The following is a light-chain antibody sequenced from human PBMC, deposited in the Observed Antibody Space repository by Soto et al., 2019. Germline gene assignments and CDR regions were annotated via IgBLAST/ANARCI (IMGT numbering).Light chain of an antibody. CDR3: TSYTSSNTYV. Sequence: QSVLTQPASVSWSPGQSITISCTGTSSDVGYYNYVSWYQQRPGKAPKLMIYDITTRPSGVSYRFSGSKSGNTASLTISGLQAEDEADYYCTSYTSSNTYVFGTGTKLTVL. J-gene: IGLJ1*01. CDR1: SSDVGYYNY. CDR2: DIT. V-gene: IGLV2-14*01.